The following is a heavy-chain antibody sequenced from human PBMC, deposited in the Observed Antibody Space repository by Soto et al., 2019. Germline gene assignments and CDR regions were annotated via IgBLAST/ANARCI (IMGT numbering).Heavy chain of an antibody. CDR2: VSFRGDI. J-gene: IGHJ4*02. CDR3: ARGCSSASLYYY. V-gene: IGHV3-21*01. D-gene: IGHD2-2*01. Sequence: GVSLRLSCTASGFMFSSYTMNWVRQAPGKGLEWVSSVSFRGDIYYADSLEGRFTISRDDAKNSLYLQMNSLRAEDTAVYYCARGCSSASLYYYRGQGTLVTVSA. CDR1: GFMFSSYT.